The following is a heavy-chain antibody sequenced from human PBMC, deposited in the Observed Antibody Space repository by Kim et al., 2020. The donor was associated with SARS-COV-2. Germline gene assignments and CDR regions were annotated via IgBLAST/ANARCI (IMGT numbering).Heavy chain of an antibody. CDR3: AKDPYTAMVTSLRYFDY. V-gene: IGHV3-23*01. CDR1: GFTFSSYA. CDR2: VSGSGGRK. D-gene: IGHD5-18*01. Sequence: GGSLRLSCAASGFTFSSYAISWVRKAQGKGQEWVSAVSGSGGRKNYADSEKGRFTISRDNSKNTLYLQMNRLRAEDTAVYYCAKDPYTAMVTSLRYFDYWGQGTLVTVSS. J-gene: IGHJ4*02.